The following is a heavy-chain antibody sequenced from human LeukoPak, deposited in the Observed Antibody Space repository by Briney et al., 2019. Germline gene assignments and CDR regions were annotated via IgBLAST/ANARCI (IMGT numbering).Heavy chain of an antibody. CDR1: GFTFSSYW. D-gene: IGHD3-22*01. CDR2: IKQDGSEE. J-gene: IGHJ4*02. CDR3: ARGFGNYYYDSSGFDY. Sequence: GGSLRLSCAASGFTFSSYWMSWVRQAPGKGLEWVANIKQDGSEEYYVDSVKGRFTISRDNAKNSLYLQMNSLRAEDTAVYYCARGFGNYYYDSSGFDYWGQGTLVTVSS. V-gene: IGHV3-7*01.